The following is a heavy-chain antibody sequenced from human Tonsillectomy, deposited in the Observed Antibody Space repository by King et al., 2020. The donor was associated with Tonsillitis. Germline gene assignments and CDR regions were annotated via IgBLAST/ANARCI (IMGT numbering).Heavy chain of an antibody. CDR3: AKLSYYYGAYVFRYYYGMDV. CDR1: GFTFSSYG. Sequence: VQLVESGGGVVQPGGSLRLSCAASGFTFSSYGMHWVRQAPGKGLEWVAFIRYDGSNKYYADSVKGRFTISRDNSKNTLYMQMNSLRAEDTAVYYCAKLSYYYGAYVFRYYYGMDVWGQGTTVTVSS. CDR2: IRYDGSNK. V-gene: IGHV3-30*02. J-gene: IGHJ6*02. D-gene: IGHD4-17*01.